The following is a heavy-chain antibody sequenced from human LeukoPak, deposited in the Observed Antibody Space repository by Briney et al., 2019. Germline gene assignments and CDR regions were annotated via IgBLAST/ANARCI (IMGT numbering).Heavy chain of an antibody. CDR2: ISGSGDST. V-gene: IGHV3-23*01. CDR3: ARRSAARDAFDI. J-gene: IGHJ3*02. CDR1: GFTFSSYA. Sequence: GGSLRLSCAASGFTFSSYAMSWVRQAPGKGLEWVSAISGSGDSTNYADSVKGRFTISRDNAKNTLYLQMNSLRAEDTAVYYCARRSAARDAFDIWGQGTMVTGSS. D-gene: IGHD6-6*01.